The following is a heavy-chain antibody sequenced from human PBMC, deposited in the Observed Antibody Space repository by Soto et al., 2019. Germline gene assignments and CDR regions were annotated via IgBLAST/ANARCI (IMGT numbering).Heavy chain of an antibody. D-gene: IGHD3-16*01. J-gene: IGHJ4*02. V-gene: IGHV3-7*03. CDR3: ARGTSHYNYVHVWY. CDR1: GLTFSSYW. CDR2: IKQDGRET. Sequence: EVQLVESGGGLVQPGGSLRLSCAASGLTFSSYWMSWVRQAPGKALECVANIKQDGRETYYVDSVKGRFTISRDNANSALYLQMDSLGAEDTAVYYCARGTSHYNYVHVWYWGQGTHVIVSS.